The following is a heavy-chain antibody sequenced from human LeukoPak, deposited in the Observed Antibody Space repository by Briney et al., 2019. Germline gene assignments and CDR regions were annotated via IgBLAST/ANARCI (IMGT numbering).Heavy chain of an antibody. J-gene: IGHJ4*02. CDR2: INHSGST. D-gene: IGHD5-18*01. V-gene: IGHV4-34*01. CDR3: ASRVNTAMVTTPFDY. CDR1: GGSFSGYY. Sequence: PSETLSLTCAVYGGSFSGYYWSWIRQPPGKGLEWIGEINHSGSTNYNPSPKSRVTISVDTSKNQSSLKLSSVTAADTAVYYCASRVNTAMVTTPFDYWGQGTLVTVSS.